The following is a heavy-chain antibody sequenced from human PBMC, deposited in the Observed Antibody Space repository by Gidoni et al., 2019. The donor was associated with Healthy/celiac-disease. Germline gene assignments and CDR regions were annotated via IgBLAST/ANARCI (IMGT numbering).Heavy chain of an antibody. Sequence: EVQLVESGGGLVQPGGALRLSCAASGFTFSSYSMNWVRQAPGKGLEWVSYISTRSKTISYADSVKGRFTISRDNAKNSLYLQMNSLRDEDTAVYYCAKDPGLDYWGQGTLVTVSS. CDR3: AKDPGLDY. J-gene: IGHJ4*02. V-gene: IGHV3-48*02. CDR1: GFTFSSYS. CDR2: ISTRSKTI. D-gene: IGHD2-15*01.